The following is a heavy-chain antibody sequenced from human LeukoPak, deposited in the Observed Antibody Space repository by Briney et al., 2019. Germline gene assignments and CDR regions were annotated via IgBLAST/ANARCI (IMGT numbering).Heavy chain of an antibody. CDR1: GDSINSLDL. CDR3: AGLVGRYSSGLYYYYFDY. CDR2: MYLSRTT. J-gene: IGHJ4*02. V-gene: IGHV4-4*02. Sequence: SGTLSLTCTVSGDSINSLDLWSWVRQPRGKGLEWIGEMYLSRTTHSNPSVKSRVTISIDKSKNQFFLNLSSVTAADTAVYYCAGLVGRYSSGLYYYYFDYWGQGTLVTVSS. D-gene: IGHD3-22*01.